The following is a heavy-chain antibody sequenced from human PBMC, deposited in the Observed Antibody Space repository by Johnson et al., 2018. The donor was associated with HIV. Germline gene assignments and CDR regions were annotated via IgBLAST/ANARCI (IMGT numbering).Heavy chain of an antibody. CDR2: IDWDGISA. CDR1: GFAFADYG. V-gene: IGHV3-43D*03. Sequence: VQLVESGGVVVWPGGSLRLSCAASGFAFADYGMHWVRQPPGKGLEWVSFIDWDGISAYYADSVKGRFTISRDNNKNSLYLEMNSLRAEDTALYYCAKGPGDAFDIWGQGTLVTVSS. CDR3: AKGPGDAFDI. J-gene: IGHJ3*02.